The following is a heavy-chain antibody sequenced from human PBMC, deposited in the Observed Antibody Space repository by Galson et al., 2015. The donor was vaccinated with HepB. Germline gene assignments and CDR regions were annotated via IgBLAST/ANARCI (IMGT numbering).Heavy chain of an antibody. V-gene: IGHV3-30*04. CDR3: ARDSRSGWAYYGMDV. CDR2: ISYDGSNK. CDR1: GFTFSSYA. J-gene: IGHJ6*02. Sequence: SLRLSCAASGFTFSSYAMHWVRQAPGKGLEWVAVISYDGSNKYYADSVKGRFTISRDNSKNTLYLQMNSLRAEDTAVYYCARDSRSGWAYYGMDVWGQGTTVTVSS. D-gene: IGHD6-19*01.